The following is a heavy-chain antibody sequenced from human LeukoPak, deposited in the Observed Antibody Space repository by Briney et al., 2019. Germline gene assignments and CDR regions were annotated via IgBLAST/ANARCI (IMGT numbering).Heavy chain of an antibody. CDR3: VRPTGGWLQLGGAFDI. CDR1: GGSISSSSYY. CDR2: IYYSGST. D-gene: IGHD5-24*01. J-gene: IGHJ3*02. Sequence: SETLSLTCTVSGGSISSSSYYWGWIRQPPGKGLEWIGSIYYSGSTYYNPSLKSRVTISVDTSKNQFSLKLSSVTAADTAVYYCVRPTGGWLQLGGAFDIWGQGTMVTVSS. V-gene: IGHV4-39*01.